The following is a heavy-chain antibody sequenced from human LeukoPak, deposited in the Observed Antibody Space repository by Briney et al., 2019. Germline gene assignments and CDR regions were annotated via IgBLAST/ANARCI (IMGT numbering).Heavy chain of an antibody. J-gene: IGHJ4*02. CDR2: IYYSGST. CDR1: XXXISSYY. CDR3: ARDRLRGVYFDY. V-gene: IGHV4-59*01. Sequence: SETLSLTCTXXXXXISSYYWSWIRQPPGKGLEWIGYIYYSGSTNYNPSLKSRVTISVDTSKNQFSLKLSSVTAADTAVYYCARDRLRGVYFDYWGQGTLVTVSS. D-gene: IGHD3-10*01.